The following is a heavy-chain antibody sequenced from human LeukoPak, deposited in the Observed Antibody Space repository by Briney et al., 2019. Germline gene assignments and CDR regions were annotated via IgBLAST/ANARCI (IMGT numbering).Heavy chain of an antibody. J-gene: IGHJ4*02. CDR2: INHSGST. V-gene: IGHV4-34*01. Sequence: SETLSLTCAVYGGSFSGYYWSWIRQPPGKGLEWIGEINHSGSTNYNPSLKSRVTISVDTSKNQFSLKLSSVTAADTAVYYCARVHLTGYYAGGFDYWGQGTLVTVSS. D-gene: IGHD3-9*01. CDR1: GGSFSGYY. CDR3: ARVHLTGYYAGGFDY.